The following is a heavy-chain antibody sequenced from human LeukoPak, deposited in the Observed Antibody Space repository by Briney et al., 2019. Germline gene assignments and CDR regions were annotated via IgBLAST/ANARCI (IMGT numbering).Heavy chain of an antibody. Sequence: GASVKVSCKASGYIFTSYNIYWVRQAPGQGLEWMGIINPSGGSTNYAQKFQGRVTMTEDTSTDTAYMELSRLRSDDTAVYYCARDLTPSGYSYGYYYYYYMDVWGKGTTVTVSS. CDR3: ARDLTPSGYSYGYYYYYYMDV. V-gene: IGHV1-46*01. J-gene: IGHJ6*03. D-gene: IGHD5-18*01. CDR2: INPSGGST. CDR1: GYIFTSYN.